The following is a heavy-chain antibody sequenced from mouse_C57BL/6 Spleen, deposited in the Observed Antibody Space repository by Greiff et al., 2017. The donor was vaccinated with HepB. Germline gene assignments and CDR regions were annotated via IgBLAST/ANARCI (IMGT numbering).Heavy chain of an antibody. CDR2: IDPEDGDT. Sequence: VQLQQSGAELVRPGASVKLSCTASGFNIKDFYMHWVKQRPEQGLEWIGRIDPEDGDTEYAPKFQGKATMTADTSSNTAYLQLSSLTSEDTAVYYCTTLGTTVKGDYFDYWGQGTTLTVSS. V-gene: IGHV14-1*01. J-gene: IGHJ2*01. D-gene: IGHD1-1*01. CDR3: TTLGTTVKGDYFDY. CDR1: GFNIKDFY.